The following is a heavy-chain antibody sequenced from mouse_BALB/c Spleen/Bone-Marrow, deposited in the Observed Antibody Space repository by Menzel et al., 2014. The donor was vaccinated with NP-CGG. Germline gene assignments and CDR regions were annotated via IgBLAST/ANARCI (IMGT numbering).Heavy chain of an antibody. CDR1: GYTFTDYE. CDR3: RAYYRYDGYAMDY. D-gene: IGHD2-14*01. J-gene: IGHJ4*01. Sequence: VQLQQSGAELVRPGASVTLSCKASGYTFTDYEMHWVKQTPVHGLEWIGAIDPETGGTAYNQKFKGKAPLTADKSSSTADMELRSLTSEAPAVYYCRAYYRYDGYAMDYWGQGTSVTVSS. V-gene: IGHV1-15*01. CDR2: IDPETGGT.